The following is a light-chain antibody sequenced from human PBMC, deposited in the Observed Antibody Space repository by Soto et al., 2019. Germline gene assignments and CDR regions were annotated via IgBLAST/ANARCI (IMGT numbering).Light chain of an antibody. J-gene: IGKJ1*01. CDR3: QQSYSTPWT. V-gene: IGKV1-39*01. CDR1: QSINSY. CDR2: AAS. Sequence: DIQMTQSPSSLSASVGDRVTITCRASQSINSYLNWYQQKPGKAPKLLIYAASSLQIGVPSRFSGSRSGTDFTLTISSLQPEDFATYYCQQSYSTPWTFGQGTKVEIK.